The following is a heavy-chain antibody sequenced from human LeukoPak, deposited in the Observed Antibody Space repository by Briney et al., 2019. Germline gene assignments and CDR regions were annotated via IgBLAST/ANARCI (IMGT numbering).Heavy chain of an antibody. Sequence: ASVKVSCKASGYTFTGYYMHWVRQAPGQGLEWMGWNNPNSGGTYNAQKFQGRATMTRATSTRTVHMEMSSLRSEDTAVYYCTRAGGGTLSYYYYYYMDVWGKGTTVTISS. J-gene: IGHJ6*03. D-gene: IGHD2-15*01. V-gene: IGHV1-2*02. CDR1: GYTFTGYY. CDR3: TRAGGGTLSYYYYYYMDV. CDR2: NNPNSGGT.